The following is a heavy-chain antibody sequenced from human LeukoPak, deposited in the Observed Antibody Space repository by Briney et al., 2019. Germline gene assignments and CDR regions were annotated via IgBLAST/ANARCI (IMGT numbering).Heavy chain of an antibody. D-gene: IGHD3-9*01. CDR1: GVSMNSSSYY. Sequence: SETLSLTCTVSGVSMNSSSYYWGWIRQPPGKGLEWIGTLYYSGSTHYNPSLKSPVTISVDTSKNQFSLRLSSVTAADTAVYFCAVLRGLDILTGFPLGIFDNWGQGTLVTVSS. CDR3: AVLRGLDILTGFPLGIFDN. CDR2: LYYSGST. V-gene: IGHV4-39*01. J-gene: IGHJ1*01.